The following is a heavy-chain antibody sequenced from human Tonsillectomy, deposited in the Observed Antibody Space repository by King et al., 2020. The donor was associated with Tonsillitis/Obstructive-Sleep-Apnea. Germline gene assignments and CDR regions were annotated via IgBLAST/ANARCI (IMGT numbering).Heavy chain of an antibody. CDR3: ARVLSPDCSSTSCYTLGY. CDR2: ISYDGSNK. V-gene: IGHV3-30*01. CDR1: GFTFSSYA. J-gene: IGHJ4*02. D-gene: IGHD2-2*02. Sequence: VQLVESGGGVVQPGRSLRLSCAASGFTFSSYAMHWVRQAPGKGLEWVAVISYDGSNKYYADSLKGRFTLSRDNSKKTLYLQMNSLRAEDTAVYYCARVLSPDCSSTSCYTLGYWGQGTLVTVSS.